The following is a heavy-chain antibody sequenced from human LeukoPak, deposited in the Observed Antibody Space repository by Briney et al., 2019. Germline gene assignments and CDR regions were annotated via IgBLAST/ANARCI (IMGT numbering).Heavy chain of an antibody. CDR2: IYYSGST. CDR3: ARAVSYCSSTSCYRPPPLDY. CDR1: GGSISSSSYY. V-gene: IGHV4-39*07. D-gene: IGHD2-2*01. Sequence: SETLSLTCTVSGGSISSSSYYWGRIRQPPGKGLEWIGSIYYSGSTYYNPSLKSRVTISVDTSKNQFSLKLSSVTAEDTAVYYWARAVSYCSSTSCYRPPPLDYWGQGTLVTVSS. J-gene: IGHJ4*02.